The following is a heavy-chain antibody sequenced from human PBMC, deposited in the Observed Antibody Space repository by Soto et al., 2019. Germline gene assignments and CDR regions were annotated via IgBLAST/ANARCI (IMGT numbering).Heavy chain of an antibody. Sequence: QVQLVQSGAEVKKPGASVKVSCKASGYTFTSYGIIWVRQAPGQVREWMGWISAYNGNTNYAQKLQGRVTMTTDTSTSTAYMELRSLRSDDTAVYYCARDSGGDFWIGYSNPGDYWGQGTLVTVSS. V-gene: IGHV1-18*01. CDR2: ISAYNGNT. J-gene: IGHJ4*02. CDR3: ARDSGGDFWIGYSNPGDY. CDR1: GYTFTSYG. D-gene: IGHD3-3*01.